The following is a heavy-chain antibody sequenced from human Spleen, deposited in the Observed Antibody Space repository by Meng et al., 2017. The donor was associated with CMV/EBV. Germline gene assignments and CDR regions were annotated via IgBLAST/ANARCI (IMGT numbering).Heavy chain of an antibody. CDR3: AREVFNSFDY. CDR1: GGSVSSGNYY. CDR2: IYSTGSS. V-gene: IGHV4-61*01. Sequence: TCNVSGGSVSSGNYYWSWIRQPTGKGLEYIGYIYSTGSSKYNPSLKSRVTISGDTSRNQFSLKLSSVTAADTTVYYCAREVFNSFDYWGQGALVTVSS. J-gene: IGHJ4*02.